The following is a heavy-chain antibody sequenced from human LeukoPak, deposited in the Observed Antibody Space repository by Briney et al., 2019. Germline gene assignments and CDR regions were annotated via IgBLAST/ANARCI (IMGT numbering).Heavy chain of an antibody. D-gene: IGHD2-2*02. J-gene: IGHJ4*02. CDR2: IYYSGST. V-gene: IGHV4-59*08. CDR1: GGSISGYY. Sequence: PSETLSLTCTVSGGSISGYYWNWIRQSPEKGLEWIGYIYYSGSTNYNPSLKSRVTISVDTSKNQFSLKLSSVTAADTAVYYCARGGGEGVVVPAAILSGWGQGTLVTASS. CDR3: ARGGGEGVVVPAAILSG.